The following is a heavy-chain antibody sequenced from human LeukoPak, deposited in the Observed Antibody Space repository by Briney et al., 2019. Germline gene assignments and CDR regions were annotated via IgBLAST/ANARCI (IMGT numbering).Heavy chain of an antibody. J-gene: IGHJ6*02. CDR1: GYTFAAYY. D-gene: IGHD2-21*01. CDR2: VIPNGGGT. CDR3: AREGVGGAYAMDV. Sequence: ASVKVSCRTSGYTFAAYYIHWVRQAPGQGLEWMGWVIPNGGGTNYAQKFKDRLTMTRDTSISTAYMELSSLESDDTAVYFCAREGVGGAYAMDVWGQGTTVTVSS. V-gene: IGHV1-2*02.